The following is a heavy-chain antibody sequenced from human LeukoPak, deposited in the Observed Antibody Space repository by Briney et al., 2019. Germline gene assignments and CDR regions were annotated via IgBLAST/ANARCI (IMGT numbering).Heavy chain of an antibody. D-gene: IGHD6-13*01. V-gene: IGHV1-2*02. J-gene: IGHJ5*02. CDR3: ARAVGYFNWFDP. Sequence: ASVKVSCKASGYTFTSYDINWVRQATGQGLEWMGWINPNSGGTNYAQKFQGRVTMTRDTSISTAYMELSRLRSDDTAVYYCARAVGYFNWFDPWGQGTLVTVSS. CDR2: INPNSGGT. CDR1: GYTFTSYD.